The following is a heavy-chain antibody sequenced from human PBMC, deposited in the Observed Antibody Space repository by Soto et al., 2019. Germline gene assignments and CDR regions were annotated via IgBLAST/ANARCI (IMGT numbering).Heavy chain of an antibody. CDR2: ISSSSRI. CDR1: GFTFSNYS. Sequence: GGSLRLSCAASGFTFSNYSMNWVRQTPGKGLEWVSYISSSSRIYYTNSVKGRFTISRDNGKNSLYLQMNSLRVEDTAVYYCARMTTSISPGCWGQGTLVTSPQ. V-gene: IGHV3-48*01. CDR3: ARMTTSISPGC. J-gene: IGHJ4*02. D-gene: IGHD2-2*01.